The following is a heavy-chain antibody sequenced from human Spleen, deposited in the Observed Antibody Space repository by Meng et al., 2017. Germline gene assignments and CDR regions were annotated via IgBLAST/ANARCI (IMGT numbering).Heavy chain of an antibody. V-gene: IGHV3-74*01. D-gene: IGHD1-1*01. Sequence: GGSLRLSSAASGFTFSGHWMHWVRQAPGKGLVWVSRINTDGSTTTYADSVKGRFTISRDNAKNTLYLQMNSLRAEDTAVYYCTNDRLNHWGQGTLVTVSS. CDR3: TNDRLNH. CDR1: GFTFSGHW. CDR2: INTDGSTT. J-gene: IGHJ1*01.